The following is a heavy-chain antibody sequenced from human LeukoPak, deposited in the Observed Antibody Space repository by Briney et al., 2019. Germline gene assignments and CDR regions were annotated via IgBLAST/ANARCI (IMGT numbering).Heavy chain of an antibody. CDR3: ARSLVGAAYYFDY. Sequence: PSETLSLTCTVPGGSICSTYRRWICQRPGKGLEWIGYIYCSGSANYNPSLQSRVTISVDTSKNQFSLKLSSVTAADTAVYYCARSLVGAAYYFDYWGQGTLVTVSS. CDR2: IYCSGSA. J-gene: IGHJ4*02. CDR1: GGSICSTY. D-gene: IGHD1-26*01. V-gene: IGHV4-59*08.